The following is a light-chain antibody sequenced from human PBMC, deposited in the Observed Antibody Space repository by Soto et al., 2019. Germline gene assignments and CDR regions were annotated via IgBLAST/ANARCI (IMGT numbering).Light chain of an antibody. V-gene: IGKV3-20*01. J-gene: IGKJ5*01. CDR3: QQYGGSSIT. CDR1: QSVSSY. Sequence: EIVLTQSPATLSLSPGERATLSCMASQSVSSYLAWYQQKPGQAPRLLIYDASTRATGVPDRFSGSGSETDFTLTISRLETEDFAVYYCQQYGGSSITFGQGTRLENK. CDR2: DAS.